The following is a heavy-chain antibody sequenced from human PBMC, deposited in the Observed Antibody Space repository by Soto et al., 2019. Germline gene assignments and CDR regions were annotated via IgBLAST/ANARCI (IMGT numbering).Heavy chain of an antibody. J-gene: IGHJ4*02. V-gene: IGHV4-31*03. D-gene: IGHD5-18*01. CDR3: ARGKGYSYGPYHFDY. CDR2: IYYSGST. CDR1: GGSISSEGYY. Sequence: SETLSLTCTVSGGSISSEGYYWSWFRQLPGKGLEWIGDIYYSGSTYYNPSLKSRLTMSGDASKNQFSLKLSSVTAADTALYYCARGKGYSYGPYHFDYWGQGTLVTVSS.